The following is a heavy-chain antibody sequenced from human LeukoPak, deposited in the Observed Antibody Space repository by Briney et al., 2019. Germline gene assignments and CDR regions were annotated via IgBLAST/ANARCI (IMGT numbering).Heavy chain of an antibody. CDR2: IIPILGIA. Sequence: GASVKVSCKASGGTFSSYAISWVRQAPGKGLDGMGGIIPILGIANYAQKFQGRVTITADKSTSTAYMELSSLRSEDTAVYYCARGDYYDSSGYSTSSRDQTDYWGQGTLVTVSS. J-gene: IGHJ4*02. CDR3: ARGDYYDSSGYSTSSRDQTDY. D-gene: IGHD3-22*01. V-gene: IGHV1-69*10. CDR1: GGTFSSYA.